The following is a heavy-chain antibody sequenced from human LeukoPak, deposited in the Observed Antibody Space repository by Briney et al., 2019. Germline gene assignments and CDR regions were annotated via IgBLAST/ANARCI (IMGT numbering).Heavy chain of an antibody. V-gene: IGHV5-51*01. CDR3: ARGGSGWYHWFDP. CDR1: GYSSTTYW. CDR2: IYPGDSDT. Sequence: GESLKISCKGSGYSSTTYWIAWVRQMPGKGLEWMGIIYPGDSDTRYSPSFQGQVTISADKSISTAYLQWSSLKASDTAMYYCARGGSGWYHWFDPWGQGTLVTVSS. D-gene: IGHD6-19*01. J-gene: IGHJ5*02.